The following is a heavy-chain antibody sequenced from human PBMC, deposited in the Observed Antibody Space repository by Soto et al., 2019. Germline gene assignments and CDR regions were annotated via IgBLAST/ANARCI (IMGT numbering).Heavy chain of an antibody. V-gene: IGHV3-30-3*01. Sequence: GSLRLSCAASGFTFSSYAMHWVRQAPGKGLEWVAVISYDGSNKYYADSVKGRFTISRDNSKNTLYLQMNSLRAEDTAVYYCARVCTETTMIVVGGPAGNAFDIWGQGTMVTVSS. CDR3: ARVCTETTMIVVGGPAGNAFDI. D-gene: IGHD3-22*01. J-gene: IGHJ3*02. CDR2: ISYDGSNK. CDR1: GFTFSSYA.